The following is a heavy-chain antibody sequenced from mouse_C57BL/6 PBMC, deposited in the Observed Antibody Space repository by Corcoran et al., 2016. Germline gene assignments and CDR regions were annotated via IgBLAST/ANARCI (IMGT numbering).Heavy chain of an antibody. CDR1: GYTFTTYG. J-gene: IGHJ4*01. CDR3: ARSQAMDY. Sequence: QIQLVQSGPELKKPGETVKISCKASGYTFTTYGMSWVKQAPGKGLKWMGWINTYSGVPTYADYFKGRFAFSLETSASTAYLKINNLKNEDTATYFCARSQAMDYWGQGTSVTVSS. V-gene: IGHV9-3*01. CDR2: INTYSGVP.